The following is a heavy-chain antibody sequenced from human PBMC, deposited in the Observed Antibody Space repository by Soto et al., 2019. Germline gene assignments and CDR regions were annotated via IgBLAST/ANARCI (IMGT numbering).Heavy chain of an antibody. CDR2: IIPIFGTA. D-gene: IGHD6-6*01. V-gene: IGHV1-69*01. CDR3: ASPPRRSSSPEFRDRYYYYGMDV. CDR1: GGTFSSYA. J-gene: IGHJ6*02. Sequence: QVQLVQSGAEVKKPGSSVKVSCKASGGTFSSYAISWVRQAPGQGLEWMGGIIPIFGTANYAQKFQGRVTITADESTSTAYMELSSLRSEDTAVYYCASPPRRSSSPEFRDRYYYYGMDVWGQGTTVTVSS.